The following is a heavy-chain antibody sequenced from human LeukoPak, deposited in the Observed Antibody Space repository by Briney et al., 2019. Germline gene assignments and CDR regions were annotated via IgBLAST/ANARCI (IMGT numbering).Heavy chain of an antibody. CDR2: INHSGST. Sequence: SETLSLTCAVYGGSFSGYYWSWIRQPPGKGLEWIGEINHSGSTNYNPSLKSRVTISVDTSKNQFSLKLSSVTAADTAVYYCARGGNVWGSYRVRYNWFDPWGQGTLVTVSS. J-gene: IGHJ5*02. CDR1: GGSFSGYY. D-gene: IGHD3-16*02. CDR3: ARGGNVWGSYRVRYNWFDP. V-gene: IGHV4-34*01.